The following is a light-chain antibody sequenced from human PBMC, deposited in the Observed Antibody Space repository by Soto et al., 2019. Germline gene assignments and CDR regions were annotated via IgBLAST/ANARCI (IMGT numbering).Light chain of an antibody. CDR1: KLGDKY. Sequence: SYELTQPPSVSVSPGQTASITCSGDKLGDKYACWYQQKPGQSPVLVIYQDSKRPSGIPERFSGSNSGNTATLTISGLQSEDEADYYCAAWDDSLNGPVFGGGTKVTVL. V-gene: IGLV3-1*01. J-gene: IGLJ3*02. CDR3: AAWDDSLNGPV. CDR2: QDS.